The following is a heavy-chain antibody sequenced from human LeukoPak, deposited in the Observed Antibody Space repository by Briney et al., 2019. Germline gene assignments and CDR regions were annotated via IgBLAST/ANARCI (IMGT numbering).Heavy chain of an antibody. CDR3: AGEHSSSWYVDY. Sequence: GGSLRLSCAASGFTFSSYEMNWVRQAPGKGLEWVPYISSSGSTIYYADSVKGRFTISRDNARNSLYLQMNSLRAEDTAVYYCAGEHSSSWYVDYWGQGTLVTVSS. V-gene: IGHV3-48*03. J-gene: IGHJ4*02. CDR2: ISSSGSTI. CDR1: GFTFSSYE. D-gene: IGHD6-13*01.